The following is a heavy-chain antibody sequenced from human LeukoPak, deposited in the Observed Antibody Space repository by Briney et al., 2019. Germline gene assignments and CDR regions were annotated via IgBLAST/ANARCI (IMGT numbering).Heavy chain of an antibody. D-gene: IGHD6-6*01. CDR3: ARIAARVDP. CDR1: GFTFSSYA. V-gene: IGHV3-23*01. CDR2: ITGSGGST. J-gene: IGHJ5*02. Sequence: PGGSLRLSXAASGFTFSSYAMNWVRQAPGKGLEWVSGITGSGGSTYYADSVKGRFTISRDNSKNTLYLQMNSLRAEDTAVYYCARIAARVDPWGQGTLVTVSS.